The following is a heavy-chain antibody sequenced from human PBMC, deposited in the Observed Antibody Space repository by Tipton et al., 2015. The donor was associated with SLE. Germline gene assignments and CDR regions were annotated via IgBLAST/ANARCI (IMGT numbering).Heavy chain of an antibody. D-gene: IGHD6-13*01. CDR1: SDSISSSSYY. J-gene: IGHJ5*02. V-gene: IGHV4-39*07. CDR2: MSYSGTT. CDR3: AVSLGAAAGWGWFDP. Sequence: TLSLTCTVSSDSISSSSYYWGWIRQPPGKGLEWIGTMSYSGTTYYNPSLKSRVTVSLDTSENQFSLRLSSVTAADTAVYYCAVSLGAAAGWGWFDPWGQGTLVAVSS.